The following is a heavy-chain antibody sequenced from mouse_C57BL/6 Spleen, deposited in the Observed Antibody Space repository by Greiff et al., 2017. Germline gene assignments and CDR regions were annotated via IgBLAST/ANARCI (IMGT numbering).Heavy chain of an antibody. CDR3: TRDGSSYIYYAMDY. J-gene: IGHJ4*01. CDR2: ISSGGDYI. CDR1: GFTFSSYA. V-gene: IGHV5-9-1*02. D-gene: IGHD1-1*01. Sequence: EVHLVESGEGLVKPGGSLKLSCAASGFTFSSYAMSWVRQTPEKRLEWVAYISSGGDYIYYADTVKGRFTISRDNARNTLYLQMSSLKSEDTAMYYCTRDGSSYIYYAMDYWGQGTSVTVSS.